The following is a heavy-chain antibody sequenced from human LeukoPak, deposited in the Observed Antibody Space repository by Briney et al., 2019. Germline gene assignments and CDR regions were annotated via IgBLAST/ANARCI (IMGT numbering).Heavy chain of an antibody. Sequence: GESLKISCKGSGYSFTSYWIGWVRQMPGKGLEWMGIIYPGDSDTRYSPSFQGQVTISAHKSISTAYLQWSSLKASDTAMYYCARHYYYDSSGYYLDAFDIWGQGTKVTVSS. CDR2: IYPGDSDT. CDR1: GYSFTSYW. D-gene: IGHD3-22*01. CDR3: ARHYYYDSSGYYLDAFDI. J-gene: IGHJ3*02. V-gene: IGHV5-51*01.